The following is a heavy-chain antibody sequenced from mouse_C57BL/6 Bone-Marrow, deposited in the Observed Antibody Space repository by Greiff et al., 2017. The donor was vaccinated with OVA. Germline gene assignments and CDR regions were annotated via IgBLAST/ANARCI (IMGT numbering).Heavy chain of an antibody. CDR3: ALGYYGSSYYFDY. V-gene: IGHV1-72*01. CDR2: IDPNSGGT. D-gene: IGHD1-1*01. CDR1: GYTFTSYW. J-gene: IGHJ2*01. Sequence: QVQLQQPGAELVKPGASVKLSCKASGYTFTSYWMHWVKQRPGRGLEWLGRIDPNSGGTKYNEKFKSKATLTVDKPSSTAYMQLSSLTSEDSAVCYCALGYYGSSYYFDYWGQGTTLTVSS.